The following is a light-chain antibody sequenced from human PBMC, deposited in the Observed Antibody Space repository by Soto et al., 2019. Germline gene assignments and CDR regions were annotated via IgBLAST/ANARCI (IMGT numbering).Light chain of an antibody. Sequence: EIVLTQSPGTLSLSPGERATLSCRASQTVRISYLAGYQQKPGQSPRLLIYGASTSATGIPDRFSGSGSGTDFTLTISRLEPEYFSVYYSQQYCCAPPYTFGGGTNVDSK. CDR2: GAS. CDR3: QQYCCAPPYT. V-gene: IGKV3-20*01. J-gene: IGKJ4*01. CDR1: QTVRISY.